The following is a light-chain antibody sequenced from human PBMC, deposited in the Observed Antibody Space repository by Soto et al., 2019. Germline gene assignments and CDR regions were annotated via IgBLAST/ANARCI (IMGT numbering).Light chain of an antibody. Sequence: DIQMTQSPSTLSASVGDRVTITCRASQSIGRWLAWYQQKPGKAPKVLIYDASTLKSGVPSRFSGSGSGTEFTLTISSLQPDDFATYYCQQYKSYSWTFGQGTKMDIK. CDR3: QQYKSYSWT. CDR2: DAS. CDR1: QSIGRW. V-gene: IGKV1-5*01. J-gene: IGKJ1*01.